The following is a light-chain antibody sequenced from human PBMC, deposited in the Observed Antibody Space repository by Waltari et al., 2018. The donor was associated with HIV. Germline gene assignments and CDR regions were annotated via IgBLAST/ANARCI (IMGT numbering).Light chain of an antibody. V-gene: IGLV1-40*01. CDR1: TSNIRAGSD. CDR2: GNT. J-gene: IGLJ2*01. Sequence: VLTQPPSVSGAPGQRVTIPCPGNTSNIRAGSDVHWYQQPPGKAPKPLIFGNTNRPSGVPARFSGSKSGTSASLAITGLQAEDEAHYYCQSYDRSLTGSVLFGGGTKLTVL. CDR3: QSYDRSLTGSVL.